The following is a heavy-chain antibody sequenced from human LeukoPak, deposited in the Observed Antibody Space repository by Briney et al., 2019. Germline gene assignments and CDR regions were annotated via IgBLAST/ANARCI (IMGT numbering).Heavy chain of an antibody. CDR2: IKQDGSEK. Sequence: GGSLRLSCAASGFTFSSYWMSWVRQAPGKGLEWVANIKQDGSEKYYVDSVKGRFTISRDNAKNSLYLQMNSLRAEDTAVYYCARVAERSRRGAFDIWGQGTMVTVSS. D-gene: IGHD1-1*01. CDR1: GFTFSSYW. CDR3: ARVAERSRRGAFDI. V-gene: IGHV3-7*01. J-gene: IGHJ3*02.